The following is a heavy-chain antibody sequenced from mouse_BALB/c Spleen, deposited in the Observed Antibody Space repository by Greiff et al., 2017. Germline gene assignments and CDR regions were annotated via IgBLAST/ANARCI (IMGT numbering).Heavy chain of an antibody. V-gene: IGHV1-69*01. Sequence: QVQLQQPGAELVMPGASVKMSCKASGYTFTDYWMHWVKQRPGQGLEWIGAIDTSDSYTSYNQKFKGKATLTVDESSNTAYMQLSSLTSEDSAVYYCARDYGRDYWGQGTTLTVSS. CDR1: GYTFTDYW. CDR2: IDTSDSYT. D-gene: IGHD1-1*01. J-gene: IGHJ2*01. CDR3: ARDYGRDY.